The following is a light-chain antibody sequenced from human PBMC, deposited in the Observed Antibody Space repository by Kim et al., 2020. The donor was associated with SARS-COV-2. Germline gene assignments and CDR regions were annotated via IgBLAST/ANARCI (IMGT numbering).Light chain of an antibody. CDR2: VNN. CDR1: SSSNASSD. J-gene: IGLJ1*01. V-gene: IGLV6-57*02. CDR3: LSYDTASPLYV. Sequence: EAISCTSRSSSNASSDVEWYQQRPGSAPTSVMYVNNQGTSGVPDGISGSIDSSTNSASLTITRLQTEDEADYDCLSYDTASPLYVFGAGTKVTVL.